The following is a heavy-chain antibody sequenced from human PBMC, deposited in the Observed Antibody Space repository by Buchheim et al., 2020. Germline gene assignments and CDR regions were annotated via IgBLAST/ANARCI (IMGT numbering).Heavy chain of an antibody. CDR1: GASISTDY. Sequence: QVQLQESGPGLVKPSETLSLTCTVSGASISTDYWSWIRQPPGEGLEWIGYIYKSGITEYNPSLGRRVTIAEDTSKNQFFLRLNSVTAADRAIYYCARISRAGGACDVVDYWGQGTL. CDR3: ARISRAGGACDVVDY. V-gene: IGHV4-59*01. D-gene: IGHD3-10*01. CDR2: IYKSGIT. J-gene: IGHJ4*02.